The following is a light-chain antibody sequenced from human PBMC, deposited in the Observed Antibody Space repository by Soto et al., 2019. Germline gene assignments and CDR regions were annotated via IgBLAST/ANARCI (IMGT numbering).Light chain of an antibody. V-gene: IGKV1-5*03. CDR1: QSIDAA. Sequence: DIQMTQSPSTLSAAVGDRVTITCLASQSIDAALAWYQQKPGKAPKLLIYTASNLESGLPSRFSGSGSGTEFTLTISSLQPDDFATSYCQQYYRYLTFGQGTKLEIK. CDR2: TAS. J-gene: IGKJ2*01. CDR3: QQYYRYLT.